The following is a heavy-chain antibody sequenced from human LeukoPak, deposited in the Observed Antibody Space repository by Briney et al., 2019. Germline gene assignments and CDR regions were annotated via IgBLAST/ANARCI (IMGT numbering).Heavy chain of an antibody. CDR2: INNEGSTT. Sequence: PGGSLRLSCAASGFTFSRYWMHWVRQAPGKGLVWVSRINNEGSTTHYADSGKGRFTISRDNAKNTLYLQMNSLRAEDTAVYYCAGGGSIEVAGYWGQGTLVTVSS. CDR3: AGGGSIEVAGY. CDR1: GFTFSRYW. V-gene: IGHV3-74*01. J-gene: IGHJ4*02. D-gene: IGHD6-19*01.